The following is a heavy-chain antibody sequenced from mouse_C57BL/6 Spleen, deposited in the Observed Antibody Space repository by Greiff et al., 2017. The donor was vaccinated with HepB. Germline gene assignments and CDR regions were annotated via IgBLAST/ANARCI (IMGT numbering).Heavy chain of an antibody. D-gene: IGHD1-1*01. J-gene: IGHJ2*01. CDR2: INPSSGYT. V-gene: IGHV1-7*01. Sequence: QLQQSGAELAKPGASVKLSCKASGYTFTSYWMHWVKQRPGQGLEWIGYINPSSGYTKYNQKIKDKATLTADKSSSTAYMQLSSLTYEDSAGYYCASLSTVVASDYWGQGTTLTVSS. CDR3: ASLSTVVASDY. CDR1: GYTFTSYW.